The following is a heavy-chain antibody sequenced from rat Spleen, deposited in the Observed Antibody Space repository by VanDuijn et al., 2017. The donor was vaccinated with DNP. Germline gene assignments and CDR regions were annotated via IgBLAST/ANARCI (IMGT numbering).Heavy chain of an antibody. CDR2: ITSGRVST. V-gene: IGHV5-31*01. CDR1: GFTFNYYW. D-gene: IGHD1-12*02. J-gene: IGHJ4*01. Sequence: EVQLVESGGDLVQPGRSLKLSCVASGFTFNYYWMTWVRQAPGRGLEWIASITSGRVSTSYPDSLKGRFTVSRDDVKNTLYLQMNSLRSEDTATYYCTRVGDYHDGGDGDVLDAWGQGTSVTVSS. CDR3: TRVGDYHDGGDGDVLDA.